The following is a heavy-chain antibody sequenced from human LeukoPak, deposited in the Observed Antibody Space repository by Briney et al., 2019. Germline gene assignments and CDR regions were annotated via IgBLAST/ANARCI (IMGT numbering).Heavy chain of an antibody. V-gene: IGHV1-69*04. CDR2: IIPILGIA. D-gene: IGHD3-10*01. CDR3: ARAMVRGVFSDY. Sequence: VASVKVSCKASGGTFSSYAISWVRQAPGQGLEWMGRIIPILGIANYAQKFQGRVTITADKSTSTAYMELSSLRSEDTAVYYCARAMVRGVFSDYWGQGTLVTVSS. J-gene: IGHJ4*02. CDR1: GGTFSSYA.